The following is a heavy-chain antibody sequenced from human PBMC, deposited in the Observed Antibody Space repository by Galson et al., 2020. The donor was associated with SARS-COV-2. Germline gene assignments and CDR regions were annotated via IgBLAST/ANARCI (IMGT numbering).Heavy chain of an antibody. CDR1: GFTFSSSA. J-gene: IGHJ4*02. CDR3: ARETDDDSSSWYDY. D-gene: IGHD3-22*01. V-gene: IGHV3-30*04. Sequence: GVSLRLSCAASGFTFSSSAMHWVRQAPGKGLEWLAIISYDGTTIYKSDSVKGRFTISRDISKNILYLQMNRLRPEDTAVYYCARETDDDSSSWYDYWGQETLVTVSP. CDR2: ISYDGTTI.